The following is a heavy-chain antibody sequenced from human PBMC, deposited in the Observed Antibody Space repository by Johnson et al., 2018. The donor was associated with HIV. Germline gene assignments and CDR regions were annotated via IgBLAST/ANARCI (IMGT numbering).Heavy chain of an antibody. J-gene: IGHJ3*02. CDR2: ISYDGSNK. D-gene: IGHD6-13*01. CDR3: ARGGEYSSSLYAFDI. V-gene: IGHV3-30*04. Sequence: VQLVESGGGLVQPGRSLRLSCAASGFTFSSYAMHWVRQAPGKGLEWVAVISYDGSNKYYADSVKGRFTISRDNSKNTLYLQMNSLRAEDTAVYYCARGGEYSSSLYAFDIWGQGTMVTVSS. CDR1: GFTFSSYA.